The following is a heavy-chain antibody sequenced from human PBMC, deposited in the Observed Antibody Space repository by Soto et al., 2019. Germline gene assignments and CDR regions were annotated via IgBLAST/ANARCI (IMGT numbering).Heavy chain of an antibody. CDR1: GFTFNTYG. D-gene: IGHD2-15*01. Sequence: GGSLRLSCAASGFTFNTYGMHWVRQAPGKGLEWVAVIWYDGGIKHYADSTRGRFTVSRDNSRNTLYLQMNSLRVEDTAVYYCARIDCTGGNCRPYVYSGLDVWGQGTTVTVSS. J-gene: IGHJ6*02. CDR3: ARIDCTGGNCRPYVYSGLDV. V-gene: IGHV3-33*01. CDR2: IWYDGGIK.